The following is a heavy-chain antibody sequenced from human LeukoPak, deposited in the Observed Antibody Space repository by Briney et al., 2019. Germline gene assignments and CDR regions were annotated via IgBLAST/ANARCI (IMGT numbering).Heavy chain of an antibody. CDR1: GGSISSYY. V-gene: IGHV4-59*01. CDR3: AREQVVYYGSGSYYNSYYYYGMDV. J-gene: IGHJ6*02. CDR2: IYYSGST. Sequence: SETLSLTCTVSGGSISSYYWSWIRQPPGKGLGWIGYIYYSGSTNYNPSLKSRVTISVDTSKNQFSLKLSSVTAADTAVYYCAREQVVYYGSGSYYNSYYYYGMDVWGQGTTVTVSS. D-gene: IGHD3-10*01.